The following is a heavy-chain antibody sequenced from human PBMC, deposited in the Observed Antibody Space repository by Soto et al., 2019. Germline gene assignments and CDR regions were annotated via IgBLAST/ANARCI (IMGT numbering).Heavy chain of an antibody. D-gene: IGHD5-12*01. CDR3: ARLSGYDPAGAADK. CDR2: TYYSGAS. CDR1: GASVSSAEHY. Sequence: QVQLQESGPGLVKASQTLSLTCTLSGASVSSAEHYWSWIREAPGKGLESIGYTYYSGASYYNASLRRRVSSAVVTSQNQFYLKLTSVTAADTDVYYCARLSGYDPAGAADKWGPGILVSVSS. J-gene: IGHJ4*02. V-gene: IGHV4-30-4*01.